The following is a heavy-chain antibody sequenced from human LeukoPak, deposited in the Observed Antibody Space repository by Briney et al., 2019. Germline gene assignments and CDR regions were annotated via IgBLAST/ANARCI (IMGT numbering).Heavy chain of an antibody. J-gene: IGHJ4*02. Sequence: APVKVSCKASGGTFSSYAISWVRQAPGQGLEWMGGIIPIFGTANYAQKFQGRVTITADKSTSTAYMELSSLRSEDTAVYYCAREPRSNYGDYGKFDYWGQGTLVTVSS. D-gene: IGHD4-17*01. CDR2: IIPIFGTA. CDR1: GGTFSSYA. V-gene: IGHV1-69*06. CDR3: AREPRSNYGDYGKFDY.